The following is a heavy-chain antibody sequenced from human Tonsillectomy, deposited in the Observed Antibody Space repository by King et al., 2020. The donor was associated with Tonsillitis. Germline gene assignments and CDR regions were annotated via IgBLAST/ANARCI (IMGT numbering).Heavy chain of an antibody. Sequence: VQLVESGGGLVQPGGSLRLSCAASGFTFNGYDMHWVRQAPGKGLDWVSGIGTAGDTYYPDSVKGRFTVSRENAKNSLSLQMNSLRAGDTSVYYCARGRYYYGSGNYYTHSFDYWGQGTVVTVSS. J-gene: IGHJ4*02. CDR3: ARGRYYYGSGNYYTHSFDY. CDR2: IGTAGDT. V-gene: IGHV3-13*01. D-gene: IGHD3-10*01. CDR1: GFTFNGYD.